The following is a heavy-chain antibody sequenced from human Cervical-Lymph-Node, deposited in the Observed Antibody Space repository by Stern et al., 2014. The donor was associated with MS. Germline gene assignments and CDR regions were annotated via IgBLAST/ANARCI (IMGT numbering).Heavy chain of an antibody. Sequence: QVQLQESGPGLVKPSGTLSLTCSVSGESVGSGSYYWSWIRQPPGKGLGWIGYFYYNGITDYNPSLKSRVSISGDTKTNQFSLKLTSVTAADTAVYYCARNFKYSTWDYWGQGALVTISS. CDR2: FYYNGIT. J-gene: IGHJ4*02. D-gene: IGHD2/OR15-2a*01. V-gene: IGHV4-61*01. CDR3: ARNFKYSTWDY. CDR1: GESVGSGSYY.